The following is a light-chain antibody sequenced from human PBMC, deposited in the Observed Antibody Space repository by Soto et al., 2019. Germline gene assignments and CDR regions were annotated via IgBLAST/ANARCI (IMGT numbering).Light chain of an antibody. Sequence: QSVLTQPPSVSAAPGQKVTMSCSGSSSNIGNNYVSWYQQLPGTAPKLLIYDNDKRPSGIPDRFSGSKSGTSATLGITGLQTGDEADYYCGTWDNSLSAYLFGTGTKVTVL. CDR2: DND. CDR1: SSNIGNNY. J-gene: IGLJ1*01. CDR3: GTWDNSLSAYL. V-gene: IGLV1-51*01.